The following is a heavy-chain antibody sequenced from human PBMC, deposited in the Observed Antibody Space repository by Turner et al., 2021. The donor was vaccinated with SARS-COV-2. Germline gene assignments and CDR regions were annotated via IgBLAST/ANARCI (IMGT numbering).Heavy chain of an antibody. J-gene: IGHJ4*02. CDR1: GFTFSTYW. V-gene: IGHV3-74*01. Sequence: VHLVESGGGVVQPGRSLRLSCAASGFTFSTYWMHWVRQAPGKGLVWVSRIDTDGSTTNYADSVKGRFTISRDNAKNTLYLQMNSLRAEDTAVYYCGRDLSGRSDYWGQGTLVTVSS. D-gene: IGHD1-1*01. CDR2: IDTDGSTT. CDR3: GRDLSGRSDY.